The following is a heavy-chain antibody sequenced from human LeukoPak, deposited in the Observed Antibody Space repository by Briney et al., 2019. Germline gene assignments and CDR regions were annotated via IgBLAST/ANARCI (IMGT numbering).Heavy chain of an antibody. CDR1: GFMFAGYA. Sequence: GGSLRLSCTASGFMFAGYAVSWVRQARGKGLEWVGFIRSESYGGTTEYAASVKGRFTISRDDSKSIAYLQMNSLKTEDTAVYYCSRAVAHLDYWGQGTLVTVSS. D-gene: IGHD4-23*01. V-gene: IGHV3-49*04. J-gene: IGHJ4*02. CDR3: SRAVAHLDY. CDR2: IRSESYGGTT.